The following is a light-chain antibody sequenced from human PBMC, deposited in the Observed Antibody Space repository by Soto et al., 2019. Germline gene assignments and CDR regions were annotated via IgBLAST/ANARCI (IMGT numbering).Light chain of an antibody. V-gene: IGKV1-27*01. J-gene: IGKJ1*01. Sequence: DIQMTQSPSSLSAFVGDRVTITFRASQGISNYLAWYQQKPGRVPKLLIYAASTLQSGVPSRFSGSGSGTDFTLTISSLQPEDVATYYCQRFNSDPPTFGQGTKVDIK. CDR2: AAS. CDR1: QGISNY. CDR3: QRFNSDPPT.